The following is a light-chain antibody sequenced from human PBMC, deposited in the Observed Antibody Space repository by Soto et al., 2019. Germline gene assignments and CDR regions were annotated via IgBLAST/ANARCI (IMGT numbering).Light chain of an antibody. CDR3: QQYNNWPPGYI. CDR1: QSVSSI. Sequence: EIVMTQSPATVSVSPGERATLSCRASQSVSSIVAWYQQKFGQAPRLLIYDASTRATGIPARFSGSGSGTEFTLTISSLQSEDFAVYYCQQYNNWPPGYIFGQGTKLEIK. CDR2: DAS. J-gene: IGKJ2*01. V-gene: IGKV3-15*01.